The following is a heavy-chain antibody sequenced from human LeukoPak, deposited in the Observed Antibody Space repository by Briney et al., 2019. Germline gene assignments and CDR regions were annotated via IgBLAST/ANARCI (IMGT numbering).Heavy chain of an antibody. Sequence: SETLSLTCTVSGDSINGGIYYWGWIRQPPGKGLDWVGSISYSTNTYYNPSLKSRVTISVDTSKNQFSLKLSSVTAADTAVYYCARHVDQWLAPNWYFDLWGRGTLVTVSS. D-gene: IGHD6-19*01. V-gene: IGHV4-39*01. CDR1: GDSINGGIYY. CDR2: ISYSTNT. CDR3: ARHVDQWLAPNWYFDL. J-gene: IGHJ2*01.